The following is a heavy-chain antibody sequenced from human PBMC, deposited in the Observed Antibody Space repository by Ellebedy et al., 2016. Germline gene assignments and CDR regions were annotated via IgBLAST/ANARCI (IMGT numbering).Heavy chain of an antibody. CDR2: VFHTGAT. CDR3: ARWNGGWNAFDV. J-gene: IGHJ3*01. CDR1: GGSVSSDY. Sequence: SETLSLTCNVFGGSVSSDYWNWIRRPPGKGLEWIGFVFHTGATLYNPSLKSRVTMSVDTSKSQISLRLMSVTAADTAVYYCARWNGGWNAFDVWGQGTVVTVSS. V-gene: IGHV4-59*02. D-gene: IGHD1-1*01.